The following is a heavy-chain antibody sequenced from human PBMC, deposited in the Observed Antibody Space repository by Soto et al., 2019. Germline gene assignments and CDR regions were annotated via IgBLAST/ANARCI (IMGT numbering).Heavy chain of an antibody. J-gene: IGHJ2*01. CDR1: GYTFTGYY. Sequence: QVQLVQSGAEVKKPGASVKVSCKASGYTFTGYYMHWVRQAPGQGLEWMGWINPNSGGTNYAQKFQGRVTMTRDTSISPAYMELSRLRSDDTAVYYCARVPGCSGGSCYSRRYFDLWGRGTLVTVSS. CDR3: ARVPGCSGGSCYSRRYFDL. CDR2: INPNSGGT. V-gene: IGHV1-2*02. D-gene: IGHD2-15*01.